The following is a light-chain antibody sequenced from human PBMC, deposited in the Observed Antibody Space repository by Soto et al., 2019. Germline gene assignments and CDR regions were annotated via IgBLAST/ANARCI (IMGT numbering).Light chain of an antibody. Sequence: EIVLTQSPATLSLSPGERATLSFRSSHSVSSSLAWYQQKPGQTPRLLIYDASNRATGIPARFSGSGSGTDFTLTISSLEPDDFAVYYCQQRSNWPPSLTFGGGTKVEIK. CDR2: DAS. J-gene: IGKJ4*01. CDR1: HSVSSS. V-gene: IGKV3-11*01. CDR3: QQRSNWPPSLT.